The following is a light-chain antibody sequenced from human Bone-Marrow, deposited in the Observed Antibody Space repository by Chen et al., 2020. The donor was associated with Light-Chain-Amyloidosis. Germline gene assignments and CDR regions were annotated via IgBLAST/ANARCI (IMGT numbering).Light chain of an antibody. Sequence: QSALAQPPSASGSPGQSFTISCAGTSSDVGDYKYVSWYQQHPGKAPKLMIYEDSKRPSGVPDRFSGSKSGNTASLTVSGLQAEDEADYYCSSYAGSNNFVFGTGTKVTVL. V-gene: IGLV2-8*01. CDR3: SSYAGSNNFV. J-gene: IGLJ1*01. CDR2: EDS. CDR1: SSDVGDYKY.